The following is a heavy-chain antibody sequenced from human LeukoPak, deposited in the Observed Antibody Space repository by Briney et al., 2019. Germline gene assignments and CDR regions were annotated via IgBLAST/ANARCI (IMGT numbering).Heavy chain of an antibody. CDR2: VFHSGTT. Sequence: TSETLSLTCNVSGDSLTSNFWSWIRQTPGKGLEWIGYVFHSGTTNYSPSLKSRVTISLDTSKKQIYLRLASVTAADTALYYCARRMATVTDAFDIWGRGTMASVSS. CDR3: ARRMATVTDAFDI. J-gene: IGHJ3*02. D-gene: IGHD5-24*01. V-gene: IGHV4-59*08. CDR1: GDSLTSNF.